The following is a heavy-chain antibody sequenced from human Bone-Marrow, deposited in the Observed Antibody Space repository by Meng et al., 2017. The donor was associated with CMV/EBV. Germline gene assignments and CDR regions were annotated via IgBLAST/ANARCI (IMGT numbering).Heavy chain of an antibody. CDR1: GFSVRCNY. CDR2: ISSSSSTI. D-gene: IGHD6-13*01. V-gene: IGHV3-48*04. J-gene: IGHJ4*02. Sequence: GGSLRLSCVVFGFSVRCNYMRWVRQAPGKGLEWVSYISSSSSTIYYADSVKGRFTISRDNAKNSPYLQMNSLRAEDTAVYYCASVAAARDYWGQGTLGTVSS. CDR3: ASVAAARDY.